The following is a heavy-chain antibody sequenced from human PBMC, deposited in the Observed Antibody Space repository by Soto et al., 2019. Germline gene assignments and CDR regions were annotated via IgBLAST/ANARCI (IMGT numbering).Heavy chain of an antibody. J-gene: IGHJ3*01. D-gene: IGHD6-13*01. V-gene: IGHV1-18*01. CDR1: GYTFNKYG. CDR3: ARGRGVVIPAGTPDAFDV. CDR2: ISAFNDYT. Sequence: ASVKVSCKASGYTFNKYGFNWVRQAPGQGLEWMGRISAFNDYTNLAQKFQGRLTLTTDASTNTAYMELQVLRSDDTAMYYCARGRGVVIPAGTPDAFDVWGQGTMVPVSS.